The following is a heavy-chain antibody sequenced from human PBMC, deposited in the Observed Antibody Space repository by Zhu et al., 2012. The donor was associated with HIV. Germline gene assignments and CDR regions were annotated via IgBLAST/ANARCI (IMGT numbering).Heavy chain of an antibody. Sequence: QVQLQESGPGLVKPSQTLSLTCAVSGGSISSGDYYWSWIRQPPGKGLEWIGYIYYSGSTYYNPSLKSRLTISVDTSKNXFSLKLTSVTAADTAVYYCASGSDTVATTSSWGQGTLGHRLL. CDR2: IYYSGST. D-gene: IGHD5-12*01. CDR1: GGSISSGDYY. J-gene: IGHJ5*02. CDR3: ASGSDTVATTSS. V-gene: IGHV4-30-4*01.